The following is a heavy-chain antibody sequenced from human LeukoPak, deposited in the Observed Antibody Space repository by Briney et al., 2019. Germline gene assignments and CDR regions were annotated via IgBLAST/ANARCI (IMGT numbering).Heavy chain of an antibody. V-gene: IGHV3-53*01. CDR2: IYSGGST. J-gene: IGHJ4*02. CDR3: ARANMAFFDY. Sequence: PGGSLRLSCAASGFTVSRSYMTWVRQAPGGGLEWISVIYSGGSTYYADSVKGRFTISRDNSKNTLYLQMNRLRADDTAVYYCARANMAFFDYWGQGTLVTVSS. D-gene: IGHD5-24*01. CDR1: GFTVSRSY.